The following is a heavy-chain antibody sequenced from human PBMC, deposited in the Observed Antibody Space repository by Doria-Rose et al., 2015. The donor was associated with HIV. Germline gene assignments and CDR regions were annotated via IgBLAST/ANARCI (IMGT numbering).Heavy chain of an antibody. CDR2: IVSDDER. Sequence: QVTLKESGPVLVKPTETLTLTCTVSGVSLSSPGMGVSWIRQPPGKVLEWLANIVSDDERSFTTCLKSRLTISRGTSKSQVVLTMTDMDPVDTATYYCARIKSSRWYHKYYFDFWGQGTLVIVSA. CDR1: GVSLSSPGMG. D-gene: IGHD6-13*01. CDR3: ARIKSSRWYHKYYFDF. V-gene: IGHV2-26*01. J-gene: IGHJ4*02.